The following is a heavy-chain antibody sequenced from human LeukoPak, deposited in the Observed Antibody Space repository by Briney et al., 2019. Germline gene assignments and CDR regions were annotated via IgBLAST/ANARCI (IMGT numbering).Heavy chain of an antibody. D-gene: IGHD6-6*01. Sequence: GGSLRLSCAASGFTFDDYAMHWVRQAPGKGLEWVSGISWNSGSIGYADSVKGRFTISRDNAKNSLYLQMNSLRAEDMALYYCAKDVSSSSSVAFDIWGQGTMVTVSS. CDR3: AKDVSSSSSVAFDI. V-gene: IGHV3-9*03. CDR1: GFTFDDYA. J-gene: IGHJ3*02. CDR2: ISWNSGSI.